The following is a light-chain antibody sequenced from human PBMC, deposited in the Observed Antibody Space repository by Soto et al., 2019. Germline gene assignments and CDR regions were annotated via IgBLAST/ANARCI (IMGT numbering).Light chain of an antibody. V-gene: IGKV2-28*01. CDR1: QSLLHSDGYNY. CDR3: MQSQRIPYT. J-gene: IGKJ2*01. CDR2: LGS. Sequence: VMTQSPRSLPVTPGEPASISCTSSQSLLHSDGYNYLDWYLQKPGQSPHLLIYLGSNRSSGVPDRFSGSGSGTDFTLKISRVEAEDVGVYHCMQSQRIPYTFGQGTNLEIK.